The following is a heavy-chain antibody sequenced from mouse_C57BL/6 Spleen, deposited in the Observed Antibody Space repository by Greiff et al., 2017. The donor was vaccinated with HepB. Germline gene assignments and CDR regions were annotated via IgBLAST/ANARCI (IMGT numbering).Heavy chain of an antibody. V-gene: IGHV14-4*01. CDR3: TTGTGTGFAY. Sequence: VQLQHSGAELVRPGASVKLSCTASGFNIKDDYMHWVKQRPEQGLEWIGWIDPENGDTEYASKFQGKATITADTSSNTAYLQLSSLTSEDTAVYYCTTGTGTGFAYWGQGTLVTVSA. D-gene: IGHD4-1*01. J-gene: IGHJ3*01. CDR1: GFNIKDDY. CDR2: IDPENGDT.